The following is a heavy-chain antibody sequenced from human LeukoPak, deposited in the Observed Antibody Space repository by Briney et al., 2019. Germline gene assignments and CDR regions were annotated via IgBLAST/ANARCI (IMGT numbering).Heavy chain of an antibody. D-gene: IGHD3-22*01. J-gene: IGHJ4*02. V-gene: IGHV4-59*08. CDR2: IYYSGST. CDR1: GGSISSYY. Sequence: SETLSLTCTVSGGSISSYYWSWIRQPPGKGLEWIGYIYYSGSTNYNPSLKSRVTISVDTSKNQFSRKLSSVTAADTAVYYCARHGRSSSSGYYPYWGQGTLVTVSS. CDR3: ARHGRSSSSGYYPY.